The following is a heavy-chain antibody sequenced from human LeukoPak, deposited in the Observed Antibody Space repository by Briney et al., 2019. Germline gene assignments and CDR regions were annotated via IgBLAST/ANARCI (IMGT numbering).Heavy chain of an antibody. CDR3: AREGYSSSSGSWFDP. Sequence: ASVKISCKVSGYTFTDYYMHWVRQAPGQGLEWMGIINPSGGSTSYAQKFQGRVTMTRDTSTSTVYMELSSLRSEDTAVYYCAREGYSSSSGSWFDPWGQGTLVTVSS. CDR2: INPSGGST. J-gene: IGHJ5*02. CDR1: GYTFTDYY. V-gene: IGHV1-46*03. D-gene: IGHD6-13*01.